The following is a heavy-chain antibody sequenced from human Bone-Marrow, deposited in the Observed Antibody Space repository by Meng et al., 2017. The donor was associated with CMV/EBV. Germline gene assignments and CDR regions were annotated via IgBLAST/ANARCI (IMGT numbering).Heavy chain of an antibody. J-gene: IGHJ6*02. V-gene: IGHV3-53*01. D-gene: IGHD2-2*02. CDR3: ARDLIVVVPAAINYYYYGMDV. Sequence: GESLKISCAASGLSVSSNYMSWVRQAPGKGLEWVSVLFSGGTTNYADSVKGRFTISRDSSQNTVYLQMDSLRAEDTAVYYCARDLIVVVPAAINYYYYGMDVWGQGTTVTVSS. CDR1: GLSVSSNY. CDR2: LFSGGTT.